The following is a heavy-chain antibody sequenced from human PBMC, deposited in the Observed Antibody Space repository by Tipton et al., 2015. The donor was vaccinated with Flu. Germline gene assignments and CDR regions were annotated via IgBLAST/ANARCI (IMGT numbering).Heavy chain of an antibody. V-gene: IGHV4-61*08. D-gene: IGHD2-8*01. CDR2: ISSDGST. Sequence: LVKPSETLSLTCTVSGGTVSSGGYYWTWMRQPPGKGLEYIGQISSDGSTNKNPSLKSRATISVDTSKNQFSLKLTSVTAADTAVYYCARMRARDCTLGVCYLWWFDLWGRGSLVTVSS. J-gene: IGHJ2*01. CDR1: GGTVSSGGYY. CDR3: ARMRARDCTLGVCYLWWFDL.